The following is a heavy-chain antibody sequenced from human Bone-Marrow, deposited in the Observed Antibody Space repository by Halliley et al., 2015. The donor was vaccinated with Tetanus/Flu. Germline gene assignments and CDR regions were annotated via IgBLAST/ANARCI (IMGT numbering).Heavy chain of an antibody. D-gene: IGHD3-9*01. CDR3: AKDPAGDDWGYFDL. J-gene: IGHJ2*01. Sequence: SLRLSCAASGFTAFPFSHFALQWVRQAPGKGPEWVALISYDGSTKYYAESVKGRFTISRDNSKNTLYLQMNSLRADDTAVYHCAKDPAGDDWGYFDLWGRGTLVTVSS. CDR2: ISYDGSTK. V-gene: IGHV3-30*18. CDR1: GFTAFPFSHFA.